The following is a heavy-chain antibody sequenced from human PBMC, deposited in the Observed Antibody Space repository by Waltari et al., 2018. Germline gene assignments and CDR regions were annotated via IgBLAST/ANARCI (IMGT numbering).Heavy chain of an antibody. CDR3: AGLCSGGACRNWFDP. CDR1: GGSISSHY. CDR2: IYYSGSP. V-gene: IGHV4-59*11. D-gene: IGHD2-15*01. J-gene: IGHJ5*02. Sequence: QVQLQESGPGLVKPSETLSLTCTISGGSISSHYWSWIRQPPGKGLEWIGYIYYSGSPHLNPSRKSRVGISMDTSKKQFSLKVNYVTAADTAVYYCAGLCSGGACRNWFDPWGPGTLVTVSS.